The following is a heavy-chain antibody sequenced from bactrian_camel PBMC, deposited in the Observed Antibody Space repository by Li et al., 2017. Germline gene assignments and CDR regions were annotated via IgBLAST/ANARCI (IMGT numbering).Heavy chain of an antibody. Sequence: VQLVESGGDPVQPGGSLRLSCETSGFLFSSVAMTWVRQAPGKGLEWVSAISWSGDSTNYADSVKGRFTISRDNAKNTVYLQMSSLKPEDTAVYYCVRPGENGGTFGYWGQGTQVTVS. CDR3: VRPGENGGTFGY. CDR2: ISWSGDST. J-gene: IGHJ6*01. D-gene: IGHD6*01. V-gene: IGHV3S40*01. CDR1: GFLFSSVA.